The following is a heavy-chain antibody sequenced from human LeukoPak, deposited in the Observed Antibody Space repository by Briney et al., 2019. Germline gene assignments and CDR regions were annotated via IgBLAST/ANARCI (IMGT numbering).Heavy chain of an antibody. D-gene: IGHD6-6*01. CDR1: GGSFSGYY. CDR3: AYSRGEQLARK. CDR2: INHSGST. V-gene: IGHV4-34*01. J-gene: IGHJ4*02. Sequence: PSETLSLTCAVYGGSFSGYYWSWIRQPPGKWLEWIGEINHSGSTNYDPSLKSRVTISVDTSKNQFSLKLSSVTAADTAVYYCAYSRGEQLARKWGQGTLVTVSS.